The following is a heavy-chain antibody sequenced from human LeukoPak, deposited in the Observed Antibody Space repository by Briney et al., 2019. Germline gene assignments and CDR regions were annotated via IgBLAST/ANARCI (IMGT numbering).Heavy chain of an antibody. CDR2: ISSSGSTI. CDR1: GFTFSSYE. CDR3: ASVAQTTWSDY. D-gene: IGHD1-14*01. J-gene: IGHJ4*02. V-gene: IGHV3-48*03. Sequence: GGSLRLSCAASGFTFSSYEMNWVRQAPGKGLEWVSYISSSGSTIYYADSVKGRFTISRDNAKNSLYLQMNSLRAEDTAVYYCASVAQTTWSDYWGQGTLVTVSS.